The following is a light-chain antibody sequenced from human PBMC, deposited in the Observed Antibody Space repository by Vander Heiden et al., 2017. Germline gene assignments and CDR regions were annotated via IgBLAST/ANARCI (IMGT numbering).Light chain of an antibody. CDR1: TGAVTSGYY. CDR3: LLYYGGAQLVV. Sequence: QTVVTQEPSLTVSPGGTVTLTCASSTGAVTSGYYPNWFQPRPRQAPGALIYSTSNKHSWTPARVSGAPLGGKAAPTLSGEQPEDEADYYCLLYYGGAQLVVFGGGTKLTAL. J-gene: IGLJ2*01. CDR2: STS. V-gene: IGLV7-43*01.